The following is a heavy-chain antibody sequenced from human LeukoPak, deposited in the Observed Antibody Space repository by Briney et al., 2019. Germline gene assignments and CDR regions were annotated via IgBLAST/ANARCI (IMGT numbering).Heavy chain of an antibody. CDR3: AKPSYDILTGYHY. CDR2: ISGSGGST. CDR1: GFTFSSYA. J-gene: IGHJ4*02. V-gene: IGHV3-23*01. Sequence: GGSLRLPCAASGFTFSSYAMSWVRQAPGKGLEWVSAISGSGGSTYYADSVKGRFTISRDNSKNTLYLQMNSLRAEDTAVYYCAKPSYDILTGYHYWGQGTLVTVSS. D-gene: IGHD3-9*01.